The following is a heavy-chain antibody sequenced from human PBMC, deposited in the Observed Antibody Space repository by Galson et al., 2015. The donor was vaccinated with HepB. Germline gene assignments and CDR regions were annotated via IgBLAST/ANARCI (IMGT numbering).Heavy chain of an antibody. V-gene: IGHV3-7*01. D-gene: IGHD6-19*01. J-gene: IGHJ4*02. CDR1: GFTFSSYW. Sequence: SLRLSCAASGFTFSSYWMSWVRQAPGKGLEWVANIKQDGSEKYYVDSVKGRFTISRDNAKNSLYLQMNSLRAEDTAAYYCARAYSSGWYFDYWGQGTLVTVSS. CDR2: IKQDGSEK. CDR3: ARAYSSGWYFDY.